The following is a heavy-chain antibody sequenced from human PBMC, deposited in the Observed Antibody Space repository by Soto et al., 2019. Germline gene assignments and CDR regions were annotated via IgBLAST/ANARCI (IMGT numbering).Heavy chain of an antibody. CDR3: ARQMYYSAGSGYYSFYFDY. J-gene: IGHJ4*02. Sequence: SETLSLTCTVSGGSISSGDYYWSWIRQPPGKGLQWIGYIFYSGSTYYNPSLKSQVTISLDASKNRFSLKLSSVTAADTAVYYCARQMYYSAGSGYYSFYFDYWGQGTLVTVSS. CDR2: IFYSGST. V-gene: IGHV4-30-4*01. D-gene: IGHD3-22*01. CDR1: GGSISSGDYY.